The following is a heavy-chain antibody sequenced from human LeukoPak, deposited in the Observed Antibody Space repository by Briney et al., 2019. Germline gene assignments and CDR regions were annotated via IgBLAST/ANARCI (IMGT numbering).Heavy chain of an antibody. J-gene: IGHJ1*01. D-gene: IGHD6-13*01. CDR1: GFTFSSYV. CDR3: ARLPYSNNWPECFQH. CDR2: LSYDGSIK. Sequence: GGSLRLSCAVSGFTFSSYVFHWVRQAPGKGLEWVAVLSYDGSIKYYADSVKGRFTISRDNSKNTLYLQMNSLRPEDTAVYYCARLPYSNNWPECFQHWGQGTLVTVSS. V-gene: IGHV3-30-3*01.